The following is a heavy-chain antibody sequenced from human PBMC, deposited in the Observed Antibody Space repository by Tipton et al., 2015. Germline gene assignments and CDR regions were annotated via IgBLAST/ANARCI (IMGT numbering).Heavy chain of an antibody. CDR1: GGSFSDYY. CDR3: ACHDYDLLTRDYQTVDY. V-gene: IGHV4-59*08. CDR2: ISYSGST. J-gene: IGHJ4*02. Sequence: TLSLTCTVSGGSFSDYYWSWIRQSPGKGLEWIGYISYSGSTHYNPSLKRRVTISLDTSKNQFSLRLTSVTAADTAVYYCACHDYDLLTRDYQTVDYWGQGTRVTVSS. D-gene: IGHD3-9*01.